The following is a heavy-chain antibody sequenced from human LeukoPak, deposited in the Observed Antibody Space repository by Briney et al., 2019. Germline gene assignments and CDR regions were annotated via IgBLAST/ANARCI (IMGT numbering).Heavy chain of an antibody. V-gene: IGHV3-48*04. D-gene: IGHD1-26*01. J-gene: IGHJ4*02. CDR2: ISSSSSTI. CDR1: GFTFSSYS. CDR3: ARGGWELPD. Sequence: GGSLRLSCAASGFTFSSYSMNWVRQAPGKGLEWVSYISSSSSTIYYADSVKGRFTISRDNAKNSLYLQMNSLRAEDTAVYYCARGGWELPDWGQGTLVTVSS.